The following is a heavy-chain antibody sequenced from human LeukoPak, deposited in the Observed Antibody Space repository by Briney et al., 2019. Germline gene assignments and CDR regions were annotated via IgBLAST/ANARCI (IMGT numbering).Heavy chain of an antibody. V-gene: IGHV3-23*01. CDR3: AIPRTLVVVTAAFDY. CDR2: ISGSGGST. D-gene: IGHD2-21*02. J-gene: IGHJ4*02. Sequence: GGSLRLSCAASGFTFSSYAMSWVRQAPGKGLEWVSAISGSGGSTYYADSVKGRFTISRDNSKNTLYLQMNSLRAEDTAVYYCAIPRTLVVVTAAFDYWGQGTLVTVSS. CDR1: GFTFSSYA.